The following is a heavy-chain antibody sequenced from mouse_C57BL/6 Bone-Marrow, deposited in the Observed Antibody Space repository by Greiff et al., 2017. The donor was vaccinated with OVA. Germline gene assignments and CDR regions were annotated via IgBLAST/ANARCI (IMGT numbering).Heavy chain of an antibody. CDR2: IWTGGGT. CDR1: GFSFTSYA. Sequence: QVQLKESGPGLVAPSQSLSITCTVSGFSFTSYAISWVRQPPGKGLEWLGVIWTGGGTNYNSALKSRLSISKDNSKSQVFLKMNSLQTDDTARYYCASLYYDYDGYAMDYWGQGTSVTVSS. J-gene: IGHJ4*01. D-gene: IGHD2-4*01. CDR3: ASLYYDYDGYAMDY. V-gene: IGHV2-9-1*01.